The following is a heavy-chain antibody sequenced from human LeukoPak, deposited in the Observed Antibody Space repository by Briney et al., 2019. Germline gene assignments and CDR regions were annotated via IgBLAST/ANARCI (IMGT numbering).Heavy chain of an antibody. CDR1: GFTFSSYA. CDR2: ISYDGGNK. J-gene: IGHJ5*02. V-gene: IGHV3-30-3*01. D-gene: IGHD2-15*01. CDR3: ARDLEDCSGGSCYGWFDP. Sequence: PGGSLRLSCAASGFTFSSYAMHWVRQAPGKGLEWVAVISYDGGNKYYADSVKGRFTISRDNSKNTLYLQMNSLRAEDTAVYYCARDLEDCSGGSCYGWFDPWGQGTLVTVSS.